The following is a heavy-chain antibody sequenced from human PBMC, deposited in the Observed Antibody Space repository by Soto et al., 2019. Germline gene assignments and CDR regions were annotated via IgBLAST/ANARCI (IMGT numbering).Heavy chain of an antibody. CDR2: ISGSGTKT. J-gene: IGHJ5*02. Sequence: WGSLRLSCAASGFTFSSYAMSWVLQAPGKGLEWVSAISGSGTKTYYAGSVKGRCTISRDNFRNTLYLQMNSLRADDTALYYCAKAPINSPDEYSRFDPWGKGTPVTVSS. V-gene: IGHV3-23*01. CDR1: GFTFSSYA. D-gene: IGHD4-4*01. CDR3: AKAPINSPDEYSRFDP.